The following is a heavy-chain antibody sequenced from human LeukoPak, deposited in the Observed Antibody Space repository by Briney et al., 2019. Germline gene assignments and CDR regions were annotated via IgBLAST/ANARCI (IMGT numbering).Heavy chain of an antibody. CDR2: IYYSGST. CDR1: GGSISGYY. Sequence: SETLSLTCTVSGGSISGYYWSCIRQPPGKGLEWIGYIYYSGSTNYNPSLQSRVTISVDTSKNQFSLKLSSVTAADTAVYYCGRGGRTVAGTFDNWGQGTLVTVSS. J-gene: IGHJ4*02. V-gene: IGHV4-59*01. CDR3: GRGGRTVAGTFDN. D-gene: IGHD6-19*01.